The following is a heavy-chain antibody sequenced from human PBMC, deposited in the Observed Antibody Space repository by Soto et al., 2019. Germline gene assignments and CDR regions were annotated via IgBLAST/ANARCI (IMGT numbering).Heavy chain of an antibody. J-gene: IGHJ4*02. CDR3: ARANWYSEY. CDR2: IYYSGST. Sequence: QVQLQESSPGLVKPSETLSLTCTVSGGSIINHYWSWIRQPPGKGLEWIGYIYYSGSTNYNPSLKSRVTISVDTSKNQFSLNLTSLTAADTAIYYCARANWYSEYWGQGTLVTVSS. V-gene: IGHV4-59*11. CDR1: GGSIINHY. D-gene: IGHD7-27*01.